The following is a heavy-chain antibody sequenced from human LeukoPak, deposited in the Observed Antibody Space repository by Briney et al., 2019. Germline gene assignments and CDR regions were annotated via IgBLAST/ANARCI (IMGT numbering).Heavy chain of an antibody. J-gene: IGHJ5*02. V-gene: IGHV4-59*01. Sequence: NASETLPLTCTVSGGSISSYYWSWIRQPPGKGLEWIGYIYYSGSTNYNPSLKSRVTISVDTSKNQFSLKLSSVTAADTAVYYCARSRVRQLYNNWFDPWGQGTLVTVSS. CDR2: IYYSGST. D-gene: IGHD6-13*01. CDR1: GGSISSYY. CDR3: ARSRVRQLYNNWFDP.